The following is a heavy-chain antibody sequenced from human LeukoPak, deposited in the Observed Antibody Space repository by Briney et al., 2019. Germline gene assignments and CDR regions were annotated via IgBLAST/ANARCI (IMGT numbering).Heavy chain of an antibody. V-gene: IGHV4-59*01. J-gene: IGHJ4*02. D-gene: IGHD3-22*01. CDR2: IYNSGST. CDR1: GGSISTYY. CDR3: TRGGYYEPIDS. Sequence: SETLSLTCNVSGGSISTYYWSWIRQTPGKGLEQIGYIYNSGSTNYNPSLEGRVTMSIDTSKNQFSLKLSSVTAADTAVYYCTRGGYYEPIDSWGQGTLVTVSS.